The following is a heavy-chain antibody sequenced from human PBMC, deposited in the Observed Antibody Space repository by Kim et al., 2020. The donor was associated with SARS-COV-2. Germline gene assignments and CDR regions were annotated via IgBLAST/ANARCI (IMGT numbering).Heavy chain of an antibody. V-gene: IGHV3-74*01. J-gene: IGHJ4*02. CDR1: GFTFSNYW. CDR2: INSDGSST. CDR3: ARGLTAMVYPPTSPLTPDY. D-gene: IGHD5-18*01. Sequence: GGSLRLSCAASGFTFSNYWMHWVRQAPGKGLVWVSRINSDGSSTSYADSVKGRFTISRDNAKNTLYLQMNSLRAEDTAVYYCARGLTAMVYPPTSPLTPDYWGQGTLVTVSS.